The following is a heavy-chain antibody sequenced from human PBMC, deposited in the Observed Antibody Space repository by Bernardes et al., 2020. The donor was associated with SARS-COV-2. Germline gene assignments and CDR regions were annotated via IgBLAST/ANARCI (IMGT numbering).Heavy chain of an antibody. J-gene: IGHJ6*02. D-gene: IGHD3-22*01. CDR3: DLPTTTHDSYGMDV. CDR2: INPNSGGT. CDR1: AYTFTGDY. Sequence: SVKVSCKASAYTFTGDYTEWVRQATGQGLEWRGWINPNSGGTNYAQKFQGTVTMTRDTSISTAYMELRRLRSNDTTLYYCDLPTTTHDSYGMDVWGQATLVNVSS. V-gene: IGHV1-2*02.